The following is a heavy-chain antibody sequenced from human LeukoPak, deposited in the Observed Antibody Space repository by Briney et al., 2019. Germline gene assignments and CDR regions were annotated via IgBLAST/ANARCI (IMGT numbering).Heavy chain of an antibody. V-gene: IGHV1-18*01. CDR2: ISAYNGNT. D-gene: IGHD6-13*01. J-gene: IGHJ5*02. Sequence: ASVKVSCKASGYTFTSYDINWVRQATGQGLEWMGWISAYNGNTNYAQKLQGRVTMTTDTSTSTAYMELRSLRSDDTAVYYCARDLDSSSWLNWFDPWGQGTLVTVSS. CDR3: ARDLDSSSWLNWFDP. CDR1: GYTFTSYD.